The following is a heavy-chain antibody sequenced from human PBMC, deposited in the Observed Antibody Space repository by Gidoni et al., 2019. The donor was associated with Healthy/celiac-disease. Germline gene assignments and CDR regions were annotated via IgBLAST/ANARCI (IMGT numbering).Heavy chain of an antibody. Sequence: QVQLQQSGPGLVKPSQTLSVTGAISRDSVTSTRADWNWIRQSPSIGIEWLGRTYYRSKWYKYYAVSVKSRITINPDTSKNQFSLQLNAVTPEDTAVYYCARDTRSGWHGPVYYWGQGTLVTVSA. CDR3: ARDTRSGWHGPVYY. D-gene: IGHD6-19*01. V-gene: IGHV6-1*01. CDR2: TYYRSKWYK. CDR1: RDSVTSTRAD. J-gene: IGHJ4*02.